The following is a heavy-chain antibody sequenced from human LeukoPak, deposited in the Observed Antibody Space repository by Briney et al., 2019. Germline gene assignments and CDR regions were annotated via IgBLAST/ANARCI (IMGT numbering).Heavy chain of an antibody. D-gene: IGHD3-22*01. CDR2: TYYRSKWYN. CDR1: GDSVSSNSAA. V-gene: IGHV6-1*01. Sequence: SQTPSLTCAISGDSVSSNSAAWNWIRQSPSRGLEWLGRTYYRSKWYNDYAVSVKSRITINPDTSENQFSLQLNSVTPEDTAVYYCAREDYYDSSGYYSYWGQGTLVTVSS. J-gene: IGHJ4*02. CDR3: AREDYYDSSGYYSY.